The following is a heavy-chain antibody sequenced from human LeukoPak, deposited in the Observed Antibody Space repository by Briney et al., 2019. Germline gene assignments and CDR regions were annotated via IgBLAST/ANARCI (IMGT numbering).Heavy chain of an antibody. D-gene: IGHD6-19*01. CDR1: GFSFSSYA. V-gene: IGHV3-23*01. CDR2: NSGRSGST. CDR3: AKQLWWLVPGPLFDY. J-gene: IGHJ4*02. Sequence: PGGSLRLSCAASGFSFSSYAMSGVRQAPAKELEGVSANSGRSGSTYYADSVKGRFTISRDNSKNPLYLQMNSLSAADTAVYYCAKQLWWLVPGPLFDYWGQGTLVIVSS.